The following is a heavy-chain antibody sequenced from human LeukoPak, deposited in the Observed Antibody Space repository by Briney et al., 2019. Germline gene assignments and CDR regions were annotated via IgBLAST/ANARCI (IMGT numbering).Heavy chain of an antibody. CDR2: IRSKAYGGTT. CDR3: TCDRAGVGAFDI. J-gene: IGHJ3*02. Sequence: GGSLRLSCTASGFTFGDYAMSWVRQAPGKGLEWVGFIRSKAYGGTTEYAASVKGRFTISRDDSKSIAYLQMNSLKTEDTAVYYSTCDRAGVGAFDIWGQGTMVTVSS. D-gene: IGHD3-10*01. CDR1: GFTFGDYA. V-gene: IGHV3-49*04.